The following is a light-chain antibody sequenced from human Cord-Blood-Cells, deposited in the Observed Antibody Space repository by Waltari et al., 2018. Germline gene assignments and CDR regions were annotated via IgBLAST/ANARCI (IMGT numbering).Light chain of an antibody. CDR3: QKYKNWPLT. Sequence: EIVRTQPPATLSVSPGERATLSCRASQRVSSNLPLYQQKPSQAPKPLIFGVSTMATGIPARFSGRVSVTEFTLTTSSLQSEDFAVYYCQKYKNWPLTFGQGTKVEIK. J-gene: IGKJ1*01. CDR1: QRVSSN. CDR2: GVS. V-gene: IGKV3-15*01.